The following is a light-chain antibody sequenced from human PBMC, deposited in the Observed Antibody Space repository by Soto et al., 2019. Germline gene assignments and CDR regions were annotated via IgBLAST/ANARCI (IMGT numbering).Light chain of an antibody. V-gene: IGKV1-39*01. CDR2: AAS. CDR3: QQSHSSPLT. Sequence: DIQMTQSPSSLSASVGASVSISFRASQRISVYLNCYQQRPGKAPRLLIYAASNLQSGVPSRFSGGGSGTVFTLTISSLQAEDFATYYCQQSHSSPLTFGGGTKVDI. CDR1: QRISVY. J-gene: IGKJ4*01.